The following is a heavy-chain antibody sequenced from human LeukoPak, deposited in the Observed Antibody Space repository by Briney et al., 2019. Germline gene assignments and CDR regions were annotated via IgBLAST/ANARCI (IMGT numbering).Heavy chain of an antibody. Sequence: GGSLSLSCAASGFTFSSYALSWVRQAPGKGLEWVSAISGSGGSTYYADSVKGRFTISRDNSKDTLYLQMNSLRAEDTAVYYCAKVRDLDTVLGRFDNWGQGTLVTVSS. J-gene: IGHJ5*02. CDR1: GFTFSSYA. CDR3: AKVRDLDTVLGRFDN. V-gene: IGHV3-23*01. D-gene: IGHD5-18*01. CDR2: ISGSGGST.